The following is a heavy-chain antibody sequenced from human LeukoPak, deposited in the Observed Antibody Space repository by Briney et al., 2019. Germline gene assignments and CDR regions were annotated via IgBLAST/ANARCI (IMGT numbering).Heavy chain of an antibody. CDR1: GGSIGGYS. CDR3: ARDKGYNYGPFDY. D-gene: IGHD5-18*01. CDR2: ISYTGIT. Sequence: SETLSLTCSVSGGSIGGYSWTWVRQPPGKRLEYIGYISYTGITYYNPSLMSRVTISVATSKNQFSLKLSSVTAADTAVYYCARDKGYNYGPFDYWGQGTLVTVSS. J-gene: IGHJ4*02. V-gene: IGHV4-59*12.